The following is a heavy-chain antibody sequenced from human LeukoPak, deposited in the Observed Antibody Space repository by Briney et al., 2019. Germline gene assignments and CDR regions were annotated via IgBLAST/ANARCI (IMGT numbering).Heavy chain of an antibody. CDR2: INHSGST. V-gene: IGHV4-34*01. Sequence: SETLSLTCAVYGGSFSGYYWSWIRQPPGKGLEWIGEINHSGSTNYNPSLKSRVTISVDTSKNQFSLKLSSVTAADTVVYYCASRYCSGGSCHFDYWGQGTLVTVSS. CDR1: GGSFSGYY. D-gene: IGHD2-15*01. CDR3: ASRYCSGGSCHFDY. J-gene: IGHJ4*02.